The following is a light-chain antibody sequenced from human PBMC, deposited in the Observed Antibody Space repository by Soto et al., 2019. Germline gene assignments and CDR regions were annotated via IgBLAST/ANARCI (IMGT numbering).Light chain of an antibody. CDR3: QSYGDSLSGYV. Sequence: QSVLTQPPSVSGAPGQRVTISCTGSNSNIGAGYDVHWYQQLPGTAPNLLIYGNSNRPSGVPDRFSGSKSGTSASLTITGLQAEDEADYYCQSYGDSLSGYVFGTGTKVTVL. CDR1: NSNIGAGYD. V-gene: IGLV1-40*01. J-gene: IGLJ1*01. CDR2: GNS.